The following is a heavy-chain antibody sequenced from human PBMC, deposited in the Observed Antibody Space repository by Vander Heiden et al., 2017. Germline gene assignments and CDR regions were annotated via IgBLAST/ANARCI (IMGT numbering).Heavy chain of an antibody. CDR1: GRTFSSYA. CDR3: ARAEKYLNIVVVPDSSYYGMDV. CDR2: SIASVGTA. D-gene: IGHD2-2*01. V-gene: IGHV1-69*01. Sequence: QFQLVQSGAAVMKPGSSVKVSCKASGRTFSSYAISCVGQAPGQGLEGMGGSIASVGTANYARKCQDRVAITADESTSTAYMALSSLRSEDTAVYYCARAEKYLNIVVVPDSSYYGMDVWGQGTTVTVSS. J-gene: IGHJ6*02.